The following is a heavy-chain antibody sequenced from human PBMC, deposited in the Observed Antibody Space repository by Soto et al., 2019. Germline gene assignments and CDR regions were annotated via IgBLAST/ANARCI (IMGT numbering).Heavy chain of an antibody. CDR3: VRGGGHYYDNSFDY. CDR1: GFTFRTYA. Sequence: GSLRLSCAASGFTFRTYAMGWVRQAPGKGLEWVSVMSNSGDETYYADSVKGRFTISRDNAKNSVYLEMNSLRAEDTAVYYCVRGGGHYYDNSFDYWGQGTLVTVSS. V-gene: IGHV3-23*01. CDR2: MSNSGDET. J-gene: IGHJ4*02. D-gene: IGHD3-22*01.